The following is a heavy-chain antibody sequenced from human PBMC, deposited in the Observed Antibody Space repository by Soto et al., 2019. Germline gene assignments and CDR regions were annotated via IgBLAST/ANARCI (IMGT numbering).Heavy chain of an antibody. CDR2: IIPIFGTA. CDR1: GGTFSSYA. D-gene: IGHD3-22*01. J-gene: IGHJ3*02. CDR3: AREDNYYDSSGYDAFDI. V-gene: IGHV1-69*12. Sequence: QVQLVQSGAEVKKPGSSVKVSCKASGGTFSSYAISWVRQAPGQGLEWMGGIIPIFGTANYAQKFQGRVTITADESTSTAYMELSSLRSEDTAVYYCAREDNYYDSSGYDAFDIWGQGTMVTVSS.